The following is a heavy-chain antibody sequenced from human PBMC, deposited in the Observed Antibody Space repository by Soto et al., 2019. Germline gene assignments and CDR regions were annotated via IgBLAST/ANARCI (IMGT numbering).Heavy chain of an antibody. J-gene: IGHJ6*03. CDR2: ISSNGVGT. D-gene: IGHD6-6*01. V-gene: IGHV3-64*01. CDR3: ARRARPDFYYMDV. CDR1: GFTLSGYV. Sequence: ESGGGLAQPGGSLRLSCGASGFTLSGYVMDWFRQAPGKGLEYVSGISSNGVGTYYANSVQGRFTISRDNSKNTVYLQMGSLRPEDMAVYYCARRARPDFYYMDVWGKGTTVTVSS.